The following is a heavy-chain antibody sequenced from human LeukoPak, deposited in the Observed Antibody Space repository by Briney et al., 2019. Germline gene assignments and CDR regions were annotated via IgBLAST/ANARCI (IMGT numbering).Heavy chain of an antibody. CDR2: ISYDGSNK. J-gene: IGHJ6*02. Sequence: GGSLRLSCAASGFTFSSYGMHWVRQAPGKGLEWVAVISYDGSNKCYADSVKGRFTISRDNSKNTLYLQMNSLRAEDTAVYYCAKALGGYSGYDPYYYYGMDVWGQGTTVTVSS. V-gene: IGHV3-30*18. D-gene: IGHD5-12*01. CDR3: AKALGGYSGYDPYYYYGMDV. CDR1: GFTFSSYG.